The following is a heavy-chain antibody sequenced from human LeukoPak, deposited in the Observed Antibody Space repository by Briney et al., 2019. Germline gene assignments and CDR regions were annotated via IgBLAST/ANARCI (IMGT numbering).Heavy chain of an antibody. CDR3: ASACSSTSRYLPAY. Sequence: GSLRLSCAASGFTFSNYDMSWVRQAPGKGLEWVSGISGSGDSTYYADSVKGRFTISRDNSKNTLYLQMSSLRAEDTAVYYCASACSSTSRYLPAYWGQGTLVTVSS. D-gene: IGHD2-2*01. V-gene: IGHV3-23*01. CDR2: ISGSGDST. J-gene: IGHJ4*02. CDR1: GFTFSNYD.